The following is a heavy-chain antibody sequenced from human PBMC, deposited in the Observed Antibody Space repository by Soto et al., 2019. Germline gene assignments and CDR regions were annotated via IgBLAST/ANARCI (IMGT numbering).Heavy chain of an antibody. D-gene: IGHD3-22*01. V-gene: IGHV4-61*01. CDR1: GGSVSSGSYY. CDR3: AREYDSSGYYRNWFDP. J-gene: IGHJ5*02. Sequence: PSETLSLTCTVSGGSVSSGSYYWSWIRQPPGKGLEWIGYIYYSGSTNYNPPLKSRVTISVDTSKNQFSLKLSSVTAADTAVYYCAREYDSSGYYRNWFDPWGQGTLVTVSS. CDR2: IYYSGST.